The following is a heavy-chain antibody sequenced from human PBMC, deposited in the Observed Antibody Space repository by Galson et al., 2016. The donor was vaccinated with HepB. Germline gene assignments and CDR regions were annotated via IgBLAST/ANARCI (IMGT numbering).Heavy chain of an antibody. D-gene: IGHD3-9*01. CDR2: INEDGRKT. CDR3: AGAGNNFDS. Sequence: SLRLSCAASGFIFTKYWMARVRQAPGKGLEWVANINEDGRKTYYGDSVKGRFIISRDNARNSMHLQMNSLRAEDTAVYFCAGAGNNFDSWGQGTLATVSS. J-gene: IGHJ4*02. CDR1: GFIFTKYW. V-gene: IGHV3-7*03.